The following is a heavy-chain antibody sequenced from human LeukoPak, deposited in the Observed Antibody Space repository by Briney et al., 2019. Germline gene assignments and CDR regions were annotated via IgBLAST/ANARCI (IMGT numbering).Heavy chain of an antibody. D-gene: IGHD6-13*01. CDR3: ARHESFRSSWNY. CDR2: INHSGST. Sequence: PSETLSLTCAVYGGSFSGYFWSWIRQPPGKGLERIGEINHSGSTNYSPPLKSRVTISVDTSKNQFSLRLSSVTAADTAVYYCARHESFRSSWNYWGQGTLVTVSS. J-gene: IGHJ4*02. CDR1: GGSFSGYF. V-gene: IGHV4-34*01.